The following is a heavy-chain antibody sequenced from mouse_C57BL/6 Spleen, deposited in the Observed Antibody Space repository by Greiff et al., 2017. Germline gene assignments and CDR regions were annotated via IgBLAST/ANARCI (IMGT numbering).Heavy chain of an antibody. CDR1: GYAFSSSW. V-gene: IGHV1-82*01. CDR2: IYPGDGDT. J-gene: IGHJ2*01. Sequence: VQLQQSGPELVKPGASVKISCKASGYAFSSSWMNWVKQRPGTGLEWIGRIYPGDGDTNYNGKFKGKATLTADKSSSTAYMQLSSLTSEDSAVYFCAQNYYGSSYWDYWGQGTTLTVSS. D-gene: IGHD1-1*01. CDR3: AQNYYGSSYWDY.